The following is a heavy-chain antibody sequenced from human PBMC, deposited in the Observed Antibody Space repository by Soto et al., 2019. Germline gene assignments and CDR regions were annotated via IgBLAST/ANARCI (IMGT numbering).Heavy chain of an antibody. CDR1: GGSISSSSYY. CDR3: ARQGKDNWNDDWFDP. J-gene: IGHJ5*02. V-gene: IGHV4-39*01. Sequence: PSETLSLTCTVSGGSISSSSYYWGWIRQPPGKGLEWIGSIYYSGSTYYNPSLKSRVTISVDTSKNQFSLKLSSVTAADTAVYYCARQGKDNWNDDWFDPWGQGTLVTVSS. D-gene: IGHD1-20*01. CDR2: IYYSGST.